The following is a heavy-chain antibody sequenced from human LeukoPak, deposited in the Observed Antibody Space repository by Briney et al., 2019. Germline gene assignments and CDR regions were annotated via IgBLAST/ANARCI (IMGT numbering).Heavy chain of an antibody. CDR3: ARAPPSGYDFDY. D-gene: IGHD5-12*01. CDR1: GFTVRSNY. Sequence: GGSLRLSCAASGFTVRSNYMSWVRQAPGKGLEWVSVTYSGGSTYYADSVKGRFTISRDNSKNTLYLQMGSLRAEDMAVYYCARAPPSGYDFDYWGQGTLVTVSS. V-gene: IGHV3-66*01. J-gene: IGHJ4*02. CDR2: TYSGGST.